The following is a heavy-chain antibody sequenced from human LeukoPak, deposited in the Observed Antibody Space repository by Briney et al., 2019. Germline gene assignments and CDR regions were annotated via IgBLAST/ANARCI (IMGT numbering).Heavy chain of an antibody. V-gene: IGHV3-48*04. Sequence: GGSLRLSCAASGFTFSSYSMNWVRQAPGKGLEWVSYISSSGSTIYYADSVKGRFTISRDNAKNSLYLQMNSLRAEDTAVYYCARDGGQAAAGEWGQGTLVTVSS. D-gene: IGHD6-13*01. CDR2: ISSSGSTI. J-gene: IGHJ4*02. CDR3: ARDGGQAAAGE. CDR1: GFTFSSYS.